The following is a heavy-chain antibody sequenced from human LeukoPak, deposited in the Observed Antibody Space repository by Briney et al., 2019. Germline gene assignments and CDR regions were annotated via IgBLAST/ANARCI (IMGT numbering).Heavy chain of an antibody. CDR3: TSLTTKTP. CDR2: IRTKSNNFAT. V-gene: IGHV3-73*01. J-gene: IGHJ5*02. Sequence: PGGSLRLSCPASGFVFSGSLIHWVGQASGKGREGVALIRTKSNNFATAYAASLRGRSTVSRDDSRNMAYLQMNSLKTEDTVVYYCTSLTTKTPWGQGTLVTVSS. CDR1: GFVFSGSL. D-gene: IGHD4/OR15-4a*01.